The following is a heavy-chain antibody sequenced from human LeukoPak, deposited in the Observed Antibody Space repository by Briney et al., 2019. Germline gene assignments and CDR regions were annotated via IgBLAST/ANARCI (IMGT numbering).Heavy chain of an antibody. Sequence: GASVTVSFKASGYTFTMYYIHWVQQAPGQGLEWMGMINPSDGATTYAQRFQGRVTMTRDMSTTTVYMDLRSLRSDDTAVYFCGSVQRGGLSAELGGLFASYYTYYYMDVWGRGTTVTVSS. CDR2: INPSDGAT. CDR1: GYTFTMYY. CDR3: GSVQRGGLSAELGGLFASYYTYYYMDV. D-gene: IGHD3-16*01. V-gene: IGHV1-46*01. J-gene: IGHJ6*03.